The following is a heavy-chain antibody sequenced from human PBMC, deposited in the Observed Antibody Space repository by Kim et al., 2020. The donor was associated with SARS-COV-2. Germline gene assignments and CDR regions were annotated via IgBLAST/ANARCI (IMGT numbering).Heavy chain of an antibody. V-gene: IGHV3-33*05. Sequence: LSLTCAASGFTFSSYGMHWVRQAPGKGLEWVAVISYDGSNKYYADSVKGRFTISRDNSKNTLYLQMNSLRAEDTAVYYCARDSFEYSSGGSGNWFGPWGQGTLVPVSS. CDR2: ISYDGSNK. CDR1: GFTFSSYG. CDR3: ARDSFEYSSGGSGNWFGP. J-gene: IGHJ5*02. D-gene: IGHD6-19*01.